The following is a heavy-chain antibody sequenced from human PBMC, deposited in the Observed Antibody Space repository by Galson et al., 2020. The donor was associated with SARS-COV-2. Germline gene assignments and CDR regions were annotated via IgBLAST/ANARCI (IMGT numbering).Heavy chain of an antibody. CDR2: INHSGST. CDR1: GGSFSGYY. Sequence: QWYNAETNSSETLSLTCAVYGGSFSGYYWSWIRQPPGKGLEWIGEINHSGSTNYNPSLKSRVTISVDTSKNQFSLKLSSVTAADTAVYYCARGRIAAAGLGNYYYYGMDVWGQGTTVTVSS. CDR3: ARGRIAAAGLGNYYYYGMDV. D-gene: IGHD6-13*01. J-gene: IGHJ6*02. V-gene: IGHV4-34*01.